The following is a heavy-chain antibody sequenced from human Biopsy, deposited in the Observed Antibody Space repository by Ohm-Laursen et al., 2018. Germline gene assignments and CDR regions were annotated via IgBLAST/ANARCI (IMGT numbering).Heavy chain of an antibody. Sequence: ASVKASCKASGGSFTSLDLSWVRQAPGQGLEWLGGIIPFSGTINYAQAFRGRVAITADESTSTVYLDLSSLRSEDTATYYCARRRGADFDYWGQGTLVTVSS. CDR1: GGSFTSLD. D-gene: IGHD3-16*01. CDR3: ARRRGADFDY. V-gene: IGHV1-69*13. CDR2: IIPFSGTI. J-gene: IGHJ4*02.